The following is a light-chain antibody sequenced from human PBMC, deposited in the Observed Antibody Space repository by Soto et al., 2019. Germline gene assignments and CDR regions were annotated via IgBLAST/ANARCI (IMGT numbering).Light chain of an antibody. CDR2: GAS. Sequence: EIVLTQSPGTLSLSPGERATLSCRAIQSVSSSYLAWYQQKPGQAPRLLIYGASTRATGIPARFSGSGSGTEFTLTISSLQSEDFAVYYCQQYNDWPPWTFGQRTKVDIK. CDR3: QQYNDWPPWT. J-gene: IGKJ1*01. V-gene: IGKV3-15*01. CDR1: QSVSSSY.